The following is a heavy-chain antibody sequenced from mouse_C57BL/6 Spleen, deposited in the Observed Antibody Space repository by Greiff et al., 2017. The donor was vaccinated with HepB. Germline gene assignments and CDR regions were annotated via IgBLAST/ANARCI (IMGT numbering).Heavy chain of an antibody. J-gene: IGHJ3*01. Sequence: VQLQQPGAELVRPGTSVKLSCKASGYTFTSYWMHWVKQRPGQGLEWIGVIDPSVSYTNYNQKFKGKATLTVDTSSSTAYMQLSSLTSEDSAVYYCARGDYGNSWFAYWGQGTLVTVSA. D-gene: IGHD2-1*01. V-gene: IGHV1-59*01. CDR2: IDPSVSYT. CDR1: GYTFTSYW. CDR3: ARGDYGNSWFAY.